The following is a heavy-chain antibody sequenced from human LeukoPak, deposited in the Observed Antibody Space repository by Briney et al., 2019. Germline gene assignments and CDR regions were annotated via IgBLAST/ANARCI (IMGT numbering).Heavy chain of an antibody. V-gene: IGHV3-23*01. CDR3: AKQILYGSGSYYNGGAFDI. J-gene: IGHJ3*02. D-gene: IGHD3-10*01. CDR1: GFTFSSYA. Sequence: GGSLRLSCAASGFTFSSYAMSWVRQAPGKGLEWVSAISGSGGSTYYADSVKGRFTISRDNSKNTLYLQMNSLRAEDTALYYCAKQILYGSGSYYNGGAFDIWGQGTMVTVSS. CDR2: ISGSGGST.